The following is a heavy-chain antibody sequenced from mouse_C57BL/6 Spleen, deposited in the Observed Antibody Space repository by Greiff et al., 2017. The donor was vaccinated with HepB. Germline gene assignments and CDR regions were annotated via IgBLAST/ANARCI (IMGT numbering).Heavy chain of an antibody. Sequence: VKVVESGAELVRPGASVTLSCKASGYTFTDYEMHWVKQTPVHGLEWIGAIDPETGGTAYNQKFKGKAILTADKSSSTADMELRSLTSEDSAVYYCTRSEGSSGYYYYAMDYWGQGTSGTVAS. CDR1: GYTFTDYE. CDR3: TRSEGSSGYYYYAMDY. CDR2: IDPETGGT. D-gene: IGHD3-2*02. V-gene: IGHV1-15*01. J-gene: IGHJ4*01.